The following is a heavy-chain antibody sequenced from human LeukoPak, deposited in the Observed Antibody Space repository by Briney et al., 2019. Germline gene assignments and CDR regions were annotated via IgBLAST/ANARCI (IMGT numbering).Heavy chain of an antibody. J-gene: IGHJ4*02. D-gene: IGHD3-9*01. Sequence: PGGSLRLSCEASGFTFIMNGMHWVSQAPGKGLEWVAFLRYDGSNQYYADSVQGRFTISRDNSKNTLYLQMYSLRAEDTAVYYCARDDPHYDILTGYYPIDSWGQGTLVTVSS. CDR3: ARDDPHYDILTGYYPIDS. CDR2: LRYDGSNQ. V-gene: IGHV3-30*02. CDR1: GFTFIMNG.